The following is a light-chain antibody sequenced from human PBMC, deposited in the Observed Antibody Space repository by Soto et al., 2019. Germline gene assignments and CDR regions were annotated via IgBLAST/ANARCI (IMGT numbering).Light chain of an antibody. Sequence: QSVLTQPASVSGSPGQSITISCTGTSSDVGGYNYVSWYQQLPGKAPKLMIYDVTYRPSGVSNRFSGSKSGNTASLTISGLQAEDEADYYCSSYTSSSPVVFGGGTKRTVL. V-gene: IGLV2-14*01. CDR1: SSDVGGYNY. CDR2: DVT. J-gene: IGLJ2*01. CDR3: SSYTSSSPVV.